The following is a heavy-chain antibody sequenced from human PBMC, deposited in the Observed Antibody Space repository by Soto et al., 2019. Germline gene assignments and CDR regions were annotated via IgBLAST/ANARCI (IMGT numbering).Heavy chain of an antibody. CDR3: ARGRVTMVRGANWFDP. D-gene: IGHD3-10*01. J-gene: IGHJ5*02. CDR1: GGSFSFYY. Sequence: PSETLSLTCAVYGGSFSFYYWSWIRQPPGKGLEWIGEINHSGSTNYNPSLKSRVTISVDTSKNQFSLKLSSVTAADTAVYYCARGRVTMVRGANWFDPWGQGTLVTVSS. V-gene: IGHV4-34*01. CDR2: INHSGST.